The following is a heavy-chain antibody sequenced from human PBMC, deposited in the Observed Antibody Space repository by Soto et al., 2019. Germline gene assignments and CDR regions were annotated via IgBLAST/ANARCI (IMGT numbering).Heavy chain of an antibody. D-gene: IGHD2-21*02. CDR2: IRSKANSYAT. J-gene: IGHJ4*02. CDR3: TRPPRYCGGDCLGGY. V-gene: IGHV3-73*02. CDR1: GFTFSGSA. Sequence: EVQLVESGGGLVQPGGSLKLSCAASGFTFSGSAMHWVRQASGKGLEWVGRIRSKANSYATAYAASVKGRFTISRDDSKNTAYLQMNSLKTEDTAVYYCTRPPRYCGGDCLGGYCGQGTLVTVSS.